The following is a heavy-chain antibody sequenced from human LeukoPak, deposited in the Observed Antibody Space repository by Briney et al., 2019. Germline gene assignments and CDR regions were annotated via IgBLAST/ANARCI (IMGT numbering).Heavy chain of an antibody. V-gene: IGHV4-38-2*02. J-gene: IGHJ4*02. CDR3: AKDRPYYYILTDYYPYYLDY. CDR2: SYHRGST. D-gene: IGHD3-9*01. CDR1: GSAISSDYY. Sequence: SEALSLTCTVSGSAISSDYYWAWIRQPPGKGLEWIGSSYHRGSTYYNPSLKQRVTISKDTSKNQFSLELSSVTAADTAVYYCAKDRPYYYILTDYYPYYLDYWGQGTLVTVSS.